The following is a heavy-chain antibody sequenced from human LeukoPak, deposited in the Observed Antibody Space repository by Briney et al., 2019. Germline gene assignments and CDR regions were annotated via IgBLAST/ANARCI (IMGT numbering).Heavy chain of an antibody. CDR1: GFTFSSYS. CDR2: ISSSSSYI. CDR3: ARVVSYCGGDCNGGLDY. V-gene: IGHV3-21*01. J-gene: IGHJ4*02. D-gene: IGHD2-21*02. Sequence: GGSLRLSCAASGFTFSSYSMNWLRQAPGKGLEWVSSISSSSSYIYYADSVKGRFTISRDNAKNSLYLQMNSLRAEDTAVYYCARVVSYCGGDCNGGLDYWGQGTLVTVSS.